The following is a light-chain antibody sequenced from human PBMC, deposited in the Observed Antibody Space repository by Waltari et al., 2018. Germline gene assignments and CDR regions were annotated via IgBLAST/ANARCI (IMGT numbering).Light chain of an antibody. V-gene: IGKV3-20*01. CDR1: QRVSSSY. CDR2: GAS. J-gene: IGKJ1*01. CDR3: QQYGSSPRT. Sequence: EIVLTQSPGTLSLSPGERATLSCRASQRVSSSYLAWYQQKPGQAPRLLIYGASSRATRIPDRFSGSGSGTDFTLTISRLEPEDFAVYYCQQYGSSPRTFGQGTKVEIK.